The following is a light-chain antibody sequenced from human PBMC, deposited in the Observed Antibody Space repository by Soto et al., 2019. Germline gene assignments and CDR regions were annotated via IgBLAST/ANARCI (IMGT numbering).Light chain of an antibody. J-gene: IGKJ1*01. Sequence: DIQLTQSPSFLSASVGDRVTITCRASQGISNYLAWYQQKPGKAPKVLISAASTLQSGVPSTFSGSGSGTEFTLTISSLQPEDFATYYYQQLNSYPRTFGQGTKVEIK. CDR1: QGISNY. V-gene: IGKV1-9*01. CDR3: QQLNSYPRT. CDR2: AAS.